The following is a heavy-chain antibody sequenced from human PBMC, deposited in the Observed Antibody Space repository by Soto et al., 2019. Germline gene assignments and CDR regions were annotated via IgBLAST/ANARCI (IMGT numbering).Heavy chain of an antibody. Sequence: ASVKVSCKASGYTFTGYYMHWVRQAPGQGLEWMGWINPNSGGTNYAQKFQGWVTMTRDTSISTAYMELSRLRSDDTAVYYCARVPLTYYYDSSGYYYFDYWGQGTLVTVSS. V-gene: IGHV1-2*04. CDR1: GYTFTGYY. CDR3: ARVPLTYYYDSSGYYYFDY. J-gene: IGHJ4*02. CDR2: INPNSGGT. D-gene: IGHD3-22*01.